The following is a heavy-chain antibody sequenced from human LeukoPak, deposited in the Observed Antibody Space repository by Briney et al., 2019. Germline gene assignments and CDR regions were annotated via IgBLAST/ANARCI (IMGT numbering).Heavy chain of an antibody. CDR2: ISSSGSTI. Sequence: PGGSLRLSCAASGFTFSSYAMSWVRQAPGKGLEWVSYISSSGSTIYYADSVKGRFTISRDNAKNSLYLQMNSLRAEDTAVYYCARDGYYDSSGYYNVNDAFDIWGQGTMVTVSS. V-gene: IGHV3-48*03. CDR3: ARDGYYDSSGYYNVNDAFDI. J-gene: IGHJ3*02. CDR1: GFTFSSYA. D-gene: IGHD3-22*01.